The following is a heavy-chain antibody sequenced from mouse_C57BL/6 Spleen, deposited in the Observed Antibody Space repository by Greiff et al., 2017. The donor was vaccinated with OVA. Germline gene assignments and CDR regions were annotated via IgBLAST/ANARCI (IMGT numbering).Heavy chain of an antibody. CDR3: ARAFITTGGYAMDY. CDR1: GFTFSDYY. Sequence: EVKLVESEGGLVQPGSSMKLSCTASGFTFSDYYMAWVRQVPEKGLEWVANINYDGSSTYYLDSLKSRFIISRDNAKNILYLQMSSLKSEDTATYSCARAFITTGGYAMDYWGQGTSVTVSS. J-gene: IGHJ4*01. CDR2: INYDGSST. D-gene: IGHD1-1*01. V-gene: IGHV5-16*01.